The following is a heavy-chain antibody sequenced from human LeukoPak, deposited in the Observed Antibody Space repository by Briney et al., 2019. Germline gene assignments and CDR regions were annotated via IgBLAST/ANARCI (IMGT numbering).Heavy chain of an antibody. CDR1: GGTFSSYA. Sequence: APVKVSCKASGGTFSSYAISWVRQAPGQGLEWMGGIIPIFGTANYAQKFQGRVTITADKSTSTAYMELSSLRSEDTAVYYCASSSTVKGAFDIWGQGTMVTVSS. D-gene: IGHD4-11*01. V-gene: IGHV1-69*06. CDR2: IIPIFGTA. J-gene: IGHJ3*02. CDR3: ASSSTVKGAFDI.